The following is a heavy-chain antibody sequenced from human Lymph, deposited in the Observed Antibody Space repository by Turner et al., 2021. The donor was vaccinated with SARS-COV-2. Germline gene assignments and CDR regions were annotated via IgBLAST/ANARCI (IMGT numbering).Heavy chain of an antibody. J-gene: IGHJ4*02. CDR2: IYSGGST. V-gene: IGHV3-53*01. CDR3: ARVLPYGDYFDY. Sequence: EVQLVESGGGLIQPGGSLRLSCAASGITVSSNYMSWVRQAPGKGLEWVSVIYSGGSTYYADSVKGRFTISRDNSKNTLYLQMNSLRADDTAVYYCARVLPYGDYFDYWGQGTLVTVSS. CDR1: GITVSSNY. D-gene: IGHD4-17*01.